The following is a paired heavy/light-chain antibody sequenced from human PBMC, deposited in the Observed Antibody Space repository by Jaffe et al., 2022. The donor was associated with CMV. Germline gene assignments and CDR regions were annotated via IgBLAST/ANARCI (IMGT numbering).Heavy chain of an antibody. J-gene: IGHJ2*01. Sequence: QVQLVQSGAEVKKPGSSVKVSCKASGGTFSSYAISWVRQAPGQGLEWMGGIIPIFGTANYAQKFQGRVTITADESTSTAYMELSSLRSEDTAVYYCARRNYYDSSGYSSYWYFDLWGRGTLVTVSS. D-gene: IGHD3-22*01. CDR1: GGTFSSYA. V-gene: IGHV1-69*01. CDR2: IIPIFGTA. CDR3: ARRNYYDSSGYSSYWYFDL.
Light chain of an antibody. Sequence: DIQMTQSPSSLSASVGDRVTITCQASQDISNYLNWYQQKPGKAPKLLIYDASNLETGVPSRFSGSGSGTDFTFTISSLQPEDIATYYCQQYDNLLIMYTFGQGTKLEIK. V-gene: IGKV1-33*01. CDR3: QQYDNLLIMYT. CDR1: QDISNY. CDR2: DAS. J-gene: IGKJ2*01.